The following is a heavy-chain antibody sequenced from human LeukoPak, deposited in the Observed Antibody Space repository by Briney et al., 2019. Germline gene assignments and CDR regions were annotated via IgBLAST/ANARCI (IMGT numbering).Heavy chain of an antibody. D-gene: IGHD5-18*01. CDR3: AREYSYGPPNYGMDV. J-gene: IGHJ6*02. CDR2: ISSSSSYI. V-gene: IGHV3-21*01. Sequence: GGSLRLSCAASGFTFSSYSMNWVRQAPGKGLEWVSSISSSSSYIYYADSVKGRFTIPRDDAKNSLYLQMNSLRAEDTAVYYCAREYSYGPPNYGMDVWGQGTTVTVSS. CDR1: GFTFSSYS.